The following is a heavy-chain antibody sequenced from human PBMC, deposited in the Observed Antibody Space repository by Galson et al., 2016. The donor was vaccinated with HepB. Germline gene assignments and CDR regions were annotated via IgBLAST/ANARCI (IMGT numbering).Heavy chain of an antibody. CDR1: GFSFTTYS. J-gene: IGHJ5*02. CDR2: ISGTGSTI. D-gene: IGHD3-10*01. V-gene: IGHV3-48*02. CDR3: ARARRIPMVQGVSVNWFDP. Sequence: SLRLSCAASGFSFTTYSMNWVRQAPGKGLEWISHISGTGSTIYYADSVKGRFTISRDNAKNSLYLQMNSLRDEDTAVYYCARARRIPMVQGVSVNWFDPWGQGTLVTVSS.